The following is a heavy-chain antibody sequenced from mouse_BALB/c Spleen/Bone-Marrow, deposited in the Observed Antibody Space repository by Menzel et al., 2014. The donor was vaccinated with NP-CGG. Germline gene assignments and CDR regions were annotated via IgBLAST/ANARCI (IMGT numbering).Heavy chain of an antibody. CDR1: GFNIKDTY. CDR2: IDPANGNT. Sequence: VQLQKSGPELVKPGASVKLSCTASGFNIKDTYMHWVKQRPEQGLEWIGRIDPANGNTKYDPKFQGKATITTDTSSNTAYLQLSSLTSEDTAVYYFALSDDWGHGATLTVS. V-gene: IGHV14-3*02. J-gene: IGHJ2*01. CDR3: ALSDD.